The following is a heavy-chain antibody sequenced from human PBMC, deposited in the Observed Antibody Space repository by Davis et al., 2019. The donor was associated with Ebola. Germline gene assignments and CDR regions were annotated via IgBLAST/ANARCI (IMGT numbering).Heavy chain of an antibody. V-gene: IGHV4-4*07. CDR2: IYTSGST. CDR3: ARDPMYYYDSSGYYSGYYYYGMDV. D-gene: IGHD3-22*01. CDR1: GGSISSYY. J-gene: IGHJ6*02. Sequence: PSETLSLTCTVSGGSISSYYWSWIRQPAGKGLEWIGRIYTSGSTNYNPSLKSRVTMSVDTSKNQFSLKLSSVTAADTAVYYCARDPMYYYDSSGYYSGYYYYGMDVWGQGTTVTVSS.